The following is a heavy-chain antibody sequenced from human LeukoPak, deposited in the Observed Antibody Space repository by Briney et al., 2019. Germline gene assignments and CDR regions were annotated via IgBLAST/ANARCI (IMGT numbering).Heavy chain of an antibody. CDR1: GFTVSSNY. J-gene: IGHJ4*02. CDR2: IYSGGSA. Sequence: GGCLRLSCAASGFTVSSNYMSWVRQAPGRGLGWVSVIYSGGSAYYADSVKGRFTISRDNSKNTLYLQMNSLRAEDTAVYYCARDRVSLFDYWGQGTLVTVSS. V-gene: IGHV3-53*01. CDR3: ARDRVSLFDY.